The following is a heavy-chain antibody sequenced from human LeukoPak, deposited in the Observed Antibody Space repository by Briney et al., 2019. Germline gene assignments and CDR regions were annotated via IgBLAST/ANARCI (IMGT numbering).Heavy chain of an antibody. CDR1: GGSISSSSYY. D-gene: IGHD3-10*01. Sequence: SETLSLTCTVSGGSISSSSYYWGWIRQPPGKGLEWIGSIYYSGSTYYNPSLKSRVTISVDTSKNQFSLKLSSVTAADTAVYYCARGLSYGSGSYYYDYWGQGTLVTVSS. CDR3: ARGLSYGSGSYYYDY. J-gene: IGHJ4*02. CDR2: IYYSGST. V-gene: IGHV4-39*07.